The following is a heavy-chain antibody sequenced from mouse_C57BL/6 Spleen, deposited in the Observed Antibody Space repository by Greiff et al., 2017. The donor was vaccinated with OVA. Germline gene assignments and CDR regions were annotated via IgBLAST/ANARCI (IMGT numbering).Heavy chain of an antibody. CDR3: AREITTVVATGRYAMDY. Sequence: VQLQQSGPELVKPGASVKISCKASGYTFTDYYMNWVKQSHGKSLEWIGDINPNNGGTSYNQKFKGKATLTVDKSSSTAYMERRSLTSEDSAVYYCAREITTVVATGRYAMDYWGQGTSVTVAS. D-gene: IGHD1-1*01. J-gene: IGHJ4*01. V-gene: IGHV1-26*01. CDR1: GYTFTDYY. CDR2: INPNNGGT.